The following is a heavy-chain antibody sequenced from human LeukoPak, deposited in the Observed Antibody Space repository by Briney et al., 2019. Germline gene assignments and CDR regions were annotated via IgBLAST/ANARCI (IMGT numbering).Heavy chain of an antibody. CDR1: GGSISSSNW. Sequence: SGTLSLTCAVSGGSISSSNWGSWVRQPPGKGLEWIGEIYNSGTTNYNPSLKRRVTISVDKSKNQFSLKLSSVAAADTAVYYCARVADCSSISCYAGWGPDWFDPWGQGTLVTVSS. V-gene: IGHV4-4*02. CDR3: ARVADCSSISCYAGWGPDWFDP. CDR2: IYNSGTT. J-gene: IGHJ5*02. D-gene: IGHD2-2*01.